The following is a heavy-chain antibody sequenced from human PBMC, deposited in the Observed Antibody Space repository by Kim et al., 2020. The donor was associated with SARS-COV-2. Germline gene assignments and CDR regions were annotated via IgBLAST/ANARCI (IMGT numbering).Heavy chain of an antibody. V-gene: IGHV1-46*01. D-gene: IGHD2-2*01. CDR2: INPSGGST. Sequence: ASVKVSCKASGYTFTSYYMHWVRQAPGQGLEWMGIINPSGGSTSYAQKFQGRVTMTRDTSTSTVYMELSSLRSEDTAVYYCARDRGSIVVVPAAQGASDAFDIWGQGTMVTVSS. CDR3: ARDRGSIVVVPAAQGASDAFDI. CDR1: GYTFTSYY. J-gene: IGHJ3*02.